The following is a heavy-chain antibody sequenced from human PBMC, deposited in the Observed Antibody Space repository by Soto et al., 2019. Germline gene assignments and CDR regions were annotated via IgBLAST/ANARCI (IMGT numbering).Heavy chain of an antibody. CDR2: ISAYNGNS. Sequence: QVQLVQSGAEVKKPGASVKVSGKSSGYTFTSYGISWVRQAPGQGLEWMGWISAYNGNSNYAQKLQGRVTMTTDTSTRPAYLEVRSMRSDDTAVYYCARSSETSYLWFDPWGQGTLVTVSS. CDR1: GYTFTSYG. D-gene: IGHD3-3*01. J-gene: IGHJ5*02. V-gene: IGHV1-18*01. CDR3: ARSSETSYLWFDP.